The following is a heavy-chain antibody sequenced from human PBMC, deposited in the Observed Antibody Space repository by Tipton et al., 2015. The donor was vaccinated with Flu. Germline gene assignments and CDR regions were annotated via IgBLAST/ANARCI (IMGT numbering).Heavy chain of an antibody. CDR1: GGSISSYY. V-gene: IGHV4-4*07. J-gene: IGHJ4*02. CDR3: VGSNYEVL. Sequence: TLSLTCTVSGGSISSYYWSWIRQPPGKGLEWIGRIYTSGSTNYNPSLKSRVTMSVDTSKNQFSLKLSSVTAADTAVYYCVGSNYEVLWGQGTLVTVSS. CDR2: IYTSGST. D-gene: IGHD4-11*01.